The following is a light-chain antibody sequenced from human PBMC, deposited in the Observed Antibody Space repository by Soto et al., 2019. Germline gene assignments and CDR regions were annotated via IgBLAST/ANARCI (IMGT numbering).Light chain of an antibody. J-gene: IGKJ3*01. Sequence: DIQMTQSPSSLSASVGDRVTITCRASQDIGDDLDWFQQKPGKAPKRLIYASSGLQSVAPARFSGSGSGTEFALTISNLYPEDFATYYCLQHNSLPLTFGPGTKVDVK. CDR2: ASS. CDR1: QDIGDD. CDR3: LQHNSLPLT. V-gene: IGKV1-17*02.